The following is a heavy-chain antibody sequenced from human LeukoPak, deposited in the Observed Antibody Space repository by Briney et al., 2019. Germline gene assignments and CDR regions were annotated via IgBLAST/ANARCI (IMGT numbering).Heavy chain of an antibody. CDR3: ARQQWLLLIWMGSFDC. D-gene: IGHD6-19*01. CDR1: GFRFSDHA. Sequence: PGGSLRLSCAASGFRFSDHAMHWVRQAPGKGLEWVAVISYDGSNKYYADSVKGRFTISRDNSKNTLYLQMSSLRTEDTAVYYCARQQWLLLIWMGSFDCWGQGALVTVSS. J-gene: IGHJ4*02. CDR2: ISYDGSNK. V-gene: IGHV3-30-3*01.